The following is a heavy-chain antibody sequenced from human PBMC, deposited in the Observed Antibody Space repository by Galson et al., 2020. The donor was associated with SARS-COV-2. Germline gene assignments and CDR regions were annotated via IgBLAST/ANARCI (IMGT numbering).Heavy chain of an antibody. CDR3: ARTFVPATAIRSPGYYYYYGMDV. D-gene: IGHD2-2*02. CDR2: IDWDDDK. V-gene: IGHV2-70*01. CDR1: GFSLSTSGMC. J-gene: IGHJ6*02. Sequence: SGPTLVKPTQTLTLTCTFSGFSLSTSGMCVSWIRQPPGKALEWLALIDWDDDKYYSTSLKTRLTISKDTSKNQVVLTMTNMDPVDTATYYCARTFVPATAIRSPGYYYYYGMDVWGQGTTVTVSS.